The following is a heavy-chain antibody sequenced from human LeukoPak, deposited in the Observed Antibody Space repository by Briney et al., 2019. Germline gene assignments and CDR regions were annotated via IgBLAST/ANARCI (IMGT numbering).Heavy chain of an antibody. J-gene: IGHJ4*02. CDR1: GFTFSSYS. CDR3: ARDNLAAAGFDY. CDR2: ISSSSSYI. D-gene: IGHD6-13*01. V-gene: IGHV3-21*01. Sequence: GGSLRLSCAASGFTFSSYSMNWVRQAPGKGLEWVSSISSSSSYIYYADSVKGRFTISRDNAKNSLYLQMNSLRAEDTAVYYCARDNLAAAGFDYWGQGTLVTASS.